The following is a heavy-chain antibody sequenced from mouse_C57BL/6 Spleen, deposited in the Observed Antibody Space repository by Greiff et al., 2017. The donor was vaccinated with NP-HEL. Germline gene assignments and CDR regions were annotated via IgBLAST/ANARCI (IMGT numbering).Heavy chain of an antibody. D-gene: IGHD3-2*02. V-gene: IGHV1-19*01. CDR1: GYTFTDYY. Sequence: VQLQQSGPVLVKPGASVKMSCKASGYTFTDYYMNWVKQSHGKSLEWIGVINPYNGGTSYNQKFKGKATLTVDKSSSTAYMELNSLTSEDSAVYYCARSDSSGPFAYWGQGTLVTVSA. J-gene: IGHJ3*01. CDR3: ARSDSSGPFAY. CDR2: INPYNGGT.